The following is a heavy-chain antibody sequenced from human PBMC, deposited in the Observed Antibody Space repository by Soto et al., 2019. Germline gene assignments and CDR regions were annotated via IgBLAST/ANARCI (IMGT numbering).Heavy chain of an antibody. D-gene: IGHD1-1*01. V-gene: IGHV3-53*01. CDR1: GFTVSSNY. CDR3: ARTGTTSDGEDYYGMGV. J-gene: IGHJ6*02. CDR2: IYSGGST. Sequence: GGSLRLSCAASGFTVSSNYMSWVRQAPGKGLEWVSVIYSGGSTYYADSVKGRFTISRDNSKNTLYLQMNSLRAEDTAVYYCARTGTTSDGEDYYGMGVWGQGTTVTVPS.